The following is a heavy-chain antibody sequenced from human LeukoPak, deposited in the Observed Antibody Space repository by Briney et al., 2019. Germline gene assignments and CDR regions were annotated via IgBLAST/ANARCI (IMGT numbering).Heavy chain of an antibody. CDR3: AELGITMIGGV. CDR2: ISSSGSTI. V-gene: IGHV3-48*03. D-gene: IGHD3-10*02. J-gene: IGHJ6*04. CDR1: GFTFSSYE. Sequence: GGSLRLSCAASGFTFSSYEMNWVRQAPGKGLEWVSYISSSGSTIYYADSVKGRFTISRDHAKNSLYLQMNSLRAEDTAVYYCAELGITMIGGVWGKGTTVTISA.